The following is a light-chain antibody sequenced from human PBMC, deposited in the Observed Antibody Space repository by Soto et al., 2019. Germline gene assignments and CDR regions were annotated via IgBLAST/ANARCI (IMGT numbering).Light chain of an antibody. J-gene: IGKJ1*01. CDR1: QSVCNRC. V-gene: IGKV3-20*01. CDR3: QHYDTPPWT. CDR2: GAS. Sequence: ETVLTQSPGTLSLSPGERVTLSCRASQSVCNRCLAWYQQKPGQSPMLLIYGASTRATGIPNRFSGSGSGKDFTISISRLETKDFAVYYCQHYDTPPWTFGQGTKVGIK.